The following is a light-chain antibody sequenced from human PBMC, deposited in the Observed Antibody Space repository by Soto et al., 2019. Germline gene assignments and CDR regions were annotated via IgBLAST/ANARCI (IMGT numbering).Light chain of an antibody. CDR3: SSYTSSITVV. V-gene: IGLV2-14*01. Sequence: QSALTQPASVSGSPGQSITISCTGTSSDVGGYNYVSWYQHHPGKAPKLIIYEVSNQPSGVSNRFSGSKSGNTASLTISGLQAEDDADYYCSSYTSSITVVFGGGTKLTVL. CDR1: SSDVGGYNY. J-gene: IGLJ2*01. CDR2: EVS.